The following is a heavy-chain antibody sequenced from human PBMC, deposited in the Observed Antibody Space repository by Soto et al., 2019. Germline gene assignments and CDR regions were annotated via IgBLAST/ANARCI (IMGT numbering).Heavy chain of an antibody. CDR2: INPSGGST. V-gene: IGHV1-46*01. J-gene: IGHJ6*02. D-gene: IGHD2-2*01. Sequence: SVKVCCKASGYTFTRYYMHWVRQAPGQGLEWMGIINPSGGSTSYAQKFQGRVTMTRDTSTSTVYKELSSLRSEDTAVYYCATVSRDIVLVPAAVYYYGMDVWG. CDR1: GYTFTRYY. CDR3: ATVSRDIVLVPAAVYYYGMDV.